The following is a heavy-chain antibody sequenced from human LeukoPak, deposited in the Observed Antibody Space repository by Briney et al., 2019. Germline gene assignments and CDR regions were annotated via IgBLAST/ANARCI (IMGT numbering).Heavy chain of an antibody. D-gene: IGHD2/OR15-2a*01. V-gene: IGHV3-15*01. CDR3: TTVADNSLFF. CDR2: IKSKTDGGTT. J-gene: IGHJ4*02. Sequence: GGSLRLSCAASGFTFSKARMTWVRQAPGEGLEWVGRIKSKTDGGTTDYAAPVKGRFTISTDDSKNTLYLQMNSLKTEDTAVYYCTTVADNSLFFRGQGTLVTVSS. CDR1: GFTFSKAR.